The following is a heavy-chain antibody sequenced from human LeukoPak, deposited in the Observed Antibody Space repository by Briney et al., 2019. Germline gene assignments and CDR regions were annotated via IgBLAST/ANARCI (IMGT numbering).Heavy chain of an antibody. J-gene: IGHJ4*02. D-gene: IGHD3-16*02. CDR3: ARQSRDYDFIWGSYREFGY. V-gene: IGHV4-39*01. CDR2: IYHSGST. CDR1: GGSISSTSYY. Sequence: PSETLSLTCTVSGGSISSTSYYWGWIRQPPGKGLEWIGSIYHSGSTYYNPSLKSRVTIAVDTSKNRFSLKLSSVTAADTAVYYCARQSRDYDFIWGSYREFGYWGQGTLVTVSS.